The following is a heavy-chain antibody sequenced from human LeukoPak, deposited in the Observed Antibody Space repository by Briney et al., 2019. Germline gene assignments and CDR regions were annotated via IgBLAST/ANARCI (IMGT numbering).Heavy chain of an antibody. CDR2: INPNSGGT. V-gene: IGHV1-2*04. CDR3: ARWWDSSGLDYFDY. J-gene: IGHJ4*02. CDR1: GYTFTGYY. D-gene: IGHD3-22*01. Sequence: ASVKVSCKASGYTFTGYYMHWVRQAPGQGLEWMGWINPNSGGTNYAQKFQGWVTMTRDTSISTAYMELSRLRSEDTAVYYCARWWDSSGLDYFDYWGQGTLVTVSS.